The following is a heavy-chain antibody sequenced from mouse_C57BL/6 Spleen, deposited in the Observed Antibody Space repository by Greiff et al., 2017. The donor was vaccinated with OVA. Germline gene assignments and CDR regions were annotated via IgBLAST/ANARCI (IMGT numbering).Heavy chain of an antibody. CDR1: GYTFTSYW. D-gene: IGHD2-3*01. Sequence: QVQLKQSGAELAKPGASVKLSCKASGYTFTSYWMHWVKQRPGQGLEWIGYNNPSSGYTKYNQKFKDKATLTADKSSSTAYMQLSSLTYEDSAVYYCAQGGDGYRFDYWGQGTTLTVSS. J-gene: IGHJ2*01. CDR3: AQGGDGYRFDY. V-gene: IGHV1-7*01. CDR2: NNPSSGYT.